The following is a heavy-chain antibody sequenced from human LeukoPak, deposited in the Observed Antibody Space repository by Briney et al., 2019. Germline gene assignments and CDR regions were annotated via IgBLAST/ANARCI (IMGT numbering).Heavy chain of an antibody. V-gene: IGHV3-7*03. D-gene: IGHD6-13*01. CDR3: ARSLPYGTTWYGRSDF. CDR2: IRQDGGTK. J-gene: IGHJ4*02. CDR1: GFPFNAYW. Sequence: GGSLRLSCAASGFPFNAYWMTWVRQAPGKGLEWVANIRQDGGTKYYVDSVKGRFTISRDNAMNSLYLQMNSLRAEDTAIYYCARSLPYGTTWYGRSDFWGQGTLVTVSS.